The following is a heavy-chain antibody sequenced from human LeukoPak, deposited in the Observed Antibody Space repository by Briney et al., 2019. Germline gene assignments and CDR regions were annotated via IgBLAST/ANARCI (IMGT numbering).Heavy chain of an antibody. Sequence: SETLSLTCTVSGGSISSYYWSWIRQPPGKGLEWIGYIYYSGSTNYNPSLKSRVTISVDTSKNQFSLKLSSVTAADTAVYYCAIATGGYSSSWDAFDIWGQGTMVTVSS. CDR1: GGSISSYY. CDR3: AIATGGYSSSWDAFDI. J-gene: IGHJ3*02. V-gene: IGHV4-59*01. D-gene: IGHD6-13*01. CDR2: IYYSGST.